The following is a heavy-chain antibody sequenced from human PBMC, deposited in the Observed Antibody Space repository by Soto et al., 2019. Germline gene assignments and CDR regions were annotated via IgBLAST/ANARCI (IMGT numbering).Heavy chain of an antibody. V-gene: IGHV1-69*02. CDR2: IIPILGIA. CDR3: ARVGYCSGGSCYYYYGMDV. D-gene: IGHD2-15*01. Sequence: QVQLVQSGAEVKKPGSSVKVSCKASGGTFSSYTISWVRQAPGQGLEWMGRIIPILGIANYAQKFQGRVTITADKSTSTADMELSSLRSEDTAVYYCARVGYCSGGSCYYYYGMDVWGQGTTVTVSS. J-gene: IGHJ6*02. CDR1: GGTFSSYT.